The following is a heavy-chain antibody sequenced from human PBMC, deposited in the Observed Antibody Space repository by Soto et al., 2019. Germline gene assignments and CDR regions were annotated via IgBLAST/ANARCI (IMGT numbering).Heavy chain of an antibody. CDR1: GFTFSSYG. V-gene: IGHV3-33*01. J-gene: IGHJ5*02. D-gene: IGHD2-2*01. CDR3: ARGRYCSSTSCYGWFDP. Sequence: QVQLVESGGGVVQPGRSLRLSCAASGFTFSSYGMHWVRQAPGKGLEWVAVIWYDGSNKYYADSVKGRFTISRDNSKNTLYLQMNSLRAEDTAVYYCARGRYCSSTSCYGWFDPWGQGTLVTVSS. CDR2: IWYDGSNK.